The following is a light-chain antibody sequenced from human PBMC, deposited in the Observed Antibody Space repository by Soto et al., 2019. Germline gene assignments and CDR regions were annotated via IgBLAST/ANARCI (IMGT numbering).Light chain of an antibody. CDR2: WAA. CDR3: QQYYITPLT. Sequence: DIVMTQSPDSLAVSLGERATINCKCSHSVLYSTNNKNYLAWYQQKPGQPPKLLIYWAATRESGVPDRFSGSGSGTDFTLTISSLQADDVAFYYCQQYYITPLTFGERTKVDIK. CDR1: HSVLYSTNNKNY. J-gene: IGKJ4*01. V-gene: IGKV4-1*01.